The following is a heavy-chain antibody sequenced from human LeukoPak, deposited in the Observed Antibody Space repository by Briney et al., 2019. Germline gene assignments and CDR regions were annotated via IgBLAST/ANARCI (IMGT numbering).Heavy chain of an antibody. V-gene: IGHV4-34*01. CDR2: INHSGST. Sequence: SETLSLTCAVYGGSFSGYYWSWIRQPPGKGLEWIGEINHSGSTNYYPSLKSRVTISVDTSKNQFSLKLSSVTAADTAVYYCARGRLTYYYDSSGYGDLDYWGQGTLVTVSS. D-gene: IGHD3-22*01. J-gene: IGHJ4*02. CDR3: ARGRLTYYYDSSGYGDLDY. CDR1: GGSFSGYY.